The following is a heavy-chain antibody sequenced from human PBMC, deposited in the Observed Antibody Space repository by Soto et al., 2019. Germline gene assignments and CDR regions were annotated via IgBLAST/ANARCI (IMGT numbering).Heavy chain of an antibody. CDR1: GFTFSSFA. Sequence: EVQLLESGGGLVQPGGSLRLSCAASGFTFSSFAMSWVRQAPGKGLEWVSAIGSRSDSTYYADSVKGRFTISRDNSKNTLDLQMNSLRAEDTAVYYCAKDLIYGYNSGRPFDSWGQGTLVTVSS. CDR2: IGSRSDST. V-gene: IGHV3-23*01. D-gene: IGHD6-19*01. J-gene: IGHJ4*02. CDR3: AKDLIYGYNSGRPFDS.